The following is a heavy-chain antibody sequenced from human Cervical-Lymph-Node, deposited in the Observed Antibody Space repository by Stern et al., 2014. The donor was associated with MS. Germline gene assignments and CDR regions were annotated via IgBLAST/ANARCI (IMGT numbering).Heavy chain of an antibody. J-gene: IGHJ5*02. Sequence: VQLVESGADVKKPGSSVRVSFKAYGGISWLRQAPGQGLEWMGVIHPPVGTASYTQRFQGRLTIPADKSTNTAYMEWSSLQSDDTAIYYCARGAGDNWFDPWGQGTLVSVSS. V-gene: IGHV1-69*06. CDR2: IHPPVGTA. D-gene: IGHD3-10*01. CDR1: GG. CDR3: ARGAGDNWFDP.